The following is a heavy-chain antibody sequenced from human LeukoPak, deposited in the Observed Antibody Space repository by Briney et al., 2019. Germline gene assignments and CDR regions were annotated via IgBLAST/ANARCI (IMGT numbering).Heavy chain of an antibody. V-gene: IGHV4-61*10. CDR2: INHRGST. J-gene: IGHJ5*02. Sequence: SETLSLTCTVSGYSISSGSYYWSWIRQPAGKGLEWIGEINHRGSTNYNPSLKRRVTISLDTSKNQFSLKLSSVTAADTAVYYCAKSLYGSGSYYNWFDPWGQGTLVTVSS. CDR1: GYSISSGSYY. CDR3: AKSLYGSGSYYNWFDP. D-gene: IGHD3-10*01.